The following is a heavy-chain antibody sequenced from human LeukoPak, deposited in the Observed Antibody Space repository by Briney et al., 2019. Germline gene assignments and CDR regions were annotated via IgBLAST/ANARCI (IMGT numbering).Heavy chain of an antibody. CDR2: ISSSSSYI. D-gene: IGHD1-26*01. Sequence: PGGSLRLSCAASGFTFSSYSMNWVRQAPGKGLEWVSSISSSSSYIYYADSVKGRFTISRDNAKNSLYLQMNSLRAEDTAVYYCAYSGSYLRAFDIWGQGTMVTVSS. CDR3: AYSGSYLRAFDI. V-gene: IGHV3-21*01. J-gene: IGHJ3*02. CDR1: GFTFSSYS.